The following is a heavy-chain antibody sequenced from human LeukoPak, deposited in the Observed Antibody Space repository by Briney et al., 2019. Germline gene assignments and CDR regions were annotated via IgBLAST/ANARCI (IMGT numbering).Heavy chain of an antibody. CDR2: INSSSTYI. Sequence: SSETLSLTCIVSGGSISSYYWSWIRQPPGKGLEWVSSINSSSTYIYSADSVKGRFTISRDNAKNSLYLQMNSLRAEDTAVYYCARDPGRREKAFDIWGQGTMVTVSS. J-gene: IGHJ3*02. D-gene: IGHD1-14*01. CDR3: ARDPGRREKAFDI. V-gene: IGHV3-21*01. CDR1: GGSISSYY.